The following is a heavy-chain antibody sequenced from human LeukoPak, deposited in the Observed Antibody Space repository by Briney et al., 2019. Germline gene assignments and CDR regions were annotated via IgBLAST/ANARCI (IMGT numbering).Heavy chain of an antibody. V-gene: IGHV3-7*01. J-gene: IGHJ4*02. CDR2: INQDGSVK. Sequence: GGSLRLSCTASGFTFPNYWMSWVRQAPGKGLEWVANINQDGSVKYYVDSMKGRFTISRDNAKNSVYLQMNSPRVDDTAVYLCARIGYSSSSFDYWGQGTLATVSS. CDR3: ARIGYSSSSFDY. CDR1: GFTFPNYW. D-gene: IGHD6-6*01.